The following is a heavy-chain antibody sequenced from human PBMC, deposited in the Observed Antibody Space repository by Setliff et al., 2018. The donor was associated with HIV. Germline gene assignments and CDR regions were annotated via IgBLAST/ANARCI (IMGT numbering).Heavy chain of an antibody. J-gene: IGHJ3*02. D-gene: IGHD6-19*01. V-gene: IGHV3-48*01. CDR1: GVTFSSYS. CDR2: ISSTSSNI. Sequence: PGGSLRLSCAASGVTFSSYSMNWVRQAPGKGLEWVSYISSTSSNIYYVDSVEGRFTISRDNADNSLYLQMNSLRAEDTAVYYCARYALAVPGYHNAFDIWGQGTMVTVSS. CDR3: ARYALAVPGYHNAFDI.